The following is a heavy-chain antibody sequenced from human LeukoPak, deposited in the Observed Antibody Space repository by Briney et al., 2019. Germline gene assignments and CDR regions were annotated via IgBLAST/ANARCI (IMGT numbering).Heavy chain of an antibody. J-gene: IGHJ4*02. CDR1: GFTFSSYA. D-gene: IGHD3-22*01. CDR3: AKDASPETYYYDSSGYYYDYFDY. Sequence: GGSLRLSCAASGFTFSSYAMSWVRQAPGKGLEWVSAISGNGGSTYYADSVKGRFTISRDNSKNTLYLQMNSLRAEDTAVYYCAKDASPETYYYDSSGYYYDYFDYWGQGTLVTVSS. CDR2: ISGNGGST. V-gene: IGHV3-23*01.